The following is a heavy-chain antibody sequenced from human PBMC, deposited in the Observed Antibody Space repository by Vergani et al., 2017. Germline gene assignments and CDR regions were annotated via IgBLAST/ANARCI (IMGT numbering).Heavy chain of an antibody. D-gene: IGHD4-23*01. V-gene: IGHV3-49*04. CDR1: GFSFDDYA. J-gene: IGHJ4*02. CDR3: AVEIYDYGGSRDFDY. CDR2: IRSKTYGATT. Sequence: SLRLSCAASGFSFDDYAMHWVRQAPGKGLEWIGFIRSKTYGATTEYAASVRGRFTISRDDSKGIAYLQMSSLKKEDTAVYRCAVEIYDYGGSRDFDYWGQGTLVVVSS.